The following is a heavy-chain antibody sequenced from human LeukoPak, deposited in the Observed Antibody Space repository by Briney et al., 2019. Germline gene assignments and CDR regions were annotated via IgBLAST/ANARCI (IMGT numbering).Heavy chain of an antibody. D-gene: IGHD3-22*01. CDR1: GGSISSSSYY. CDR2: IYYSGST. CDR3: ARDTYYYDSGGYPVPPGGLDYYYGMDV. J-gene: IGHJ6*02. V-gene: IGHV4-39*07. Sequence: PSQTLSLTGTVSGGSISSSSYYWGWIRQPPGKGLEWIGSIYYSGSTYYNPSLKSRVTISVDTSKNQFSLKLSSVTAADTAVYYCARDTYYYDSGGYPVPPGGLDYYYGMDVWGQGTTVTVSS.